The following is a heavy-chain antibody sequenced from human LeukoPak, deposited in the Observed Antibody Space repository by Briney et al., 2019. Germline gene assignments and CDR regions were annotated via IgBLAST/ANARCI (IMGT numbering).Heavy chain of an antibody. CDR3: ARAAIAVAGTFWFDP. J-gene: IGHJ5*02. Sequence: ASVRVSCKASGYTFTSYGISWVRQAPGQGLEWMGWISAYNGNTNYAQKLQGRVTMTTDTSTSTAYMELRSLRSDDTAVYYCARAAIAVAGTFWFDPWGQGTLVTVSS. D-gene: IGHD6-19*01. CDR1: GYTFTSYG. V-gene: IGHV1-18*01. CDR2: ISAYNGNT.